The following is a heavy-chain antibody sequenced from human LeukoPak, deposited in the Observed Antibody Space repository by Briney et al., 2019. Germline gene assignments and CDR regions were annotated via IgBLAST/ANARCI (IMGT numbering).Heavy chain of an antibody. J-gene: IGHJ6*02. CDR1: GFTFSTYG. CDR3: ARDFVAAPTV. D-gene: IGHD6-13*01. CDR2: DGNVK. Sequence: GGSLRLSCTASGFTFSTYGMHWVRQAPGKGLEWVALDGNVKVYADSVKGRFTISRDNSKNTLYLELNSLRVEDTAVYYCARDFVAAPTVWGQGTTVTVSS. V-gene: IGHV3-33*01.